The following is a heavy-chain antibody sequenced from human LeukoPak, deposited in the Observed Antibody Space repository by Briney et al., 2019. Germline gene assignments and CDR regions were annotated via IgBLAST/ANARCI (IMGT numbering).Heavy chain of an antibody. J-gene: IGHJ4*02. Sequence: PTETLSLTCTVSGGSISSGTYFWNWIRQLPGKGLEWIGYIYYSGSTYYNPSLKSRVTISVDTSEDQFSLKLSSVTAADTAVYYCARVGGGDYLIDYWGQGTLVTVSS. CDR1: GGSISSGTYF. CDR3: ARVGGGDYLIDY. D-gene: IGHD4-17*01. V-gene: IGHV4-31*03. CDR2: IYYSGST.